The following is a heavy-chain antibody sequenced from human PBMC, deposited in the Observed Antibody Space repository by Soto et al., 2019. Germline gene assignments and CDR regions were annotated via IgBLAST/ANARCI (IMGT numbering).Heavy chain of an antibody. CDR3: ARKGALTGYRLYFDY. CDR2: ISGSGGST. Sequence: GGSLRLSCAASGFTFSSYAMSWVRQAPGKGLEWVSAISGSGGSTYYADSVKGRFTISRDNSKNTLYLQMNSLRAEDTAVYYCARKGALTGYRLYFDYWGQGTLVTVSS. J-gene: IGHJ4*02. D-gene: IGHD3-9*01. V-gene: IGHV3-23*01. CDR1: GFTFSSYA.